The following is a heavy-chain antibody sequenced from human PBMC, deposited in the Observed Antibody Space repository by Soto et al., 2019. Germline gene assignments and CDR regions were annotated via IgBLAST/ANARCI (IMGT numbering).Heavy chain of an antibody. Sequence: QITLKESGPTLVKPTQTLTLTCTFSGFSLSTSGVGVGWIRQPPGKALEWLALIYWDDDKRYSPYLKIRLTITKDTAKTRGVPTITHMDAVDTATYFCAHALGYCSGCSCLGAFDIWGQGTMVTVSS. J-gene: IGHJ3*02. CDR1: GFSLSTSGVG. V-gene: IGHV2-5*02. D-gene: IGHD2-15*01. CDR3: AHALGYCSGCSCLGAFDI. CDR2: IYWDDDK.